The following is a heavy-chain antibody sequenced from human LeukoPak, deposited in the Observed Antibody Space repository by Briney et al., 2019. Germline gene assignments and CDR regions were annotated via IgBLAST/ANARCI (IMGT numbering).Heavy chain of an antibody. CDR1: GGSISSYY. J-gene: IGHJ6*03. CDR3: ARGQGPTIFGVVVITPPYYYYMDV. Sequence: PSETLSLTCTVSGGSISSYYWSWIRQPPGKGLEWIGYIYYSGSTNYNPSLKSRVTISVETSKNEFSLKLRSVTAADTAVYYCARGQGPTIFGVVVITPPYYYYMDVWGKGTTVTVSS. D-gene: IGHD3-3*01. CDR2: IYYSGST. V-gene: IGHV4-59*01.